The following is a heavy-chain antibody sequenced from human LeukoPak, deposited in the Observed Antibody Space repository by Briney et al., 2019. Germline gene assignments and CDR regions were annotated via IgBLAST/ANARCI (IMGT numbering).Heavy chain of an antibody. CDR3: ARDNYNGSGTYYSNFDY. CDR2: TWYDGSNK. CDR1: GFTFSNYG. J-gene: IGHJ4*02. D-gene: IGHD3-10*01. Sequence: GGSLRLSCAASGFTFSNYGMHWVRQAPGKGLEGVAVTWYDGSNKYYADSVKGRFTISRDNSKNTLYLQMNSLRDEDTALYYCARDNYNGSGTYYSNFDYWGQGTLVTVSS. V-gene: IGHV3-33*01.